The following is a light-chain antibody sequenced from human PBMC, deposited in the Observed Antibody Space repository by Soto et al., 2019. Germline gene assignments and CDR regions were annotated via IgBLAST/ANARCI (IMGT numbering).Light chain of an antibody. Sequence: TRSQGPLSLSPWERAASFCGASQSVPSDWLAWYRHKPGQAPRLLIDDASNRATGIPARFIGNGSGTEFTPTISIQQSEDVAVYYCQQYNNWWTFGQGTKVDIK. CDR3: QQYNNWWT. J-gene: IGKJ1*01. CDR2: DAS. CDR1: QSVPSD. V-gene: IGKV3D-15*03.